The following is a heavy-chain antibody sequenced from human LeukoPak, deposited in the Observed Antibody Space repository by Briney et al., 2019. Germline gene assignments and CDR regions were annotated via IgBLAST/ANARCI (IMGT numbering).Heavy chain of an antibody. CDR2: TYYNGAT. V-gene: IGHV4-59*01. CDR3: TRSDYSTYFNY. J-gene: IGHJ4*02. Sequence: SETLSLTCTVSGGSISSYYWIWIRQPPGKGLEYIGYTYYNGATNYNPSLKSRVTISVDTSKNQFSLNLRSVTAADTAVYYCTRSDYSTYFNYWGPGTLVTVSS. CDR1: GGSISSYY. D-gene: IGHD2-15*01.